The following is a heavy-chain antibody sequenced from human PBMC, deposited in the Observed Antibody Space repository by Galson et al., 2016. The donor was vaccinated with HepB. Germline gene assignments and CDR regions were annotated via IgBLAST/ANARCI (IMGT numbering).Heavy chain of an antibody. D-gene: IGHD6-13*01. CDR2: ISGSHGAT. Sequence: SLRLSCAASGFTFSSYAMNWVRQAPGKGLEWVSGISGSHGATYYADTLKGRFTISRDNSKNTLYLQMNSLRAEDTAVYYCFLSSSWDKDFDYWGQGTLVSVSS. J-gene: IGHJ4*02. V-gene: IGHV3-23*01. CDR3: FLSSSWDKDFDY. CDR1: GFTFSSYA.